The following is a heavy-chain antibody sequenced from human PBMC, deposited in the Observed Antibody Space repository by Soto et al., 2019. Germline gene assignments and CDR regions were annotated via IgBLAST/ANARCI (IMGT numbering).Heavy chain of an antibody. CDR2: INSGGSST. Sequence: GGSLRLSCAASGFTFSSYWMHWVRQAPGKGLVWVSRINSGGSSTSYADSVKGRFTISRDNAKNTLYLQMNSLRAEDTAVYYCARVAIKYYYDSSGSGNEFDYWGQGTLVTVSS. V-gene: IGHV3-74*01. J-gene: IGHJ4*02. CDR3: ARVAIKYYYDSSGSGNEFDY. D-gene: IGHD3-22*01. CDR1: GFTFSSYW.